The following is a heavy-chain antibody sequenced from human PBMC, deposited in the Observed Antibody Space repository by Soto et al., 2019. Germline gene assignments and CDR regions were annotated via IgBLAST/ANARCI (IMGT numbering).Heavy chain of an antibody. Sequence: GGSLRLSCAASGFTFSSYWMSWVRQAPGKGLEWVANIKQDGSEKYYVDSVKGRFTISRDNAKNSLYLQMNSLRAEDTAVYYCARDRTLGYCTNGVCHTTFDYWGQGTLVTVSS. CDR2: IKQDGSEK. CDR3: ARDRTLGYCTNGVCHTTFDY. J-gene: IGHJ4*02. V-gene: IGHV3-7*03. CDR1: GFTFSSYW. D-gene: IGHD2-8*01.